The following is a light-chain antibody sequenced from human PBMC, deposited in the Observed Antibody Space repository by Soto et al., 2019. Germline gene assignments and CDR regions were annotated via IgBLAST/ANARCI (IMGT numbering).Light chain of an antibody. CDR3: QQSCNTPVT. J-gene: IGKJ4*01. CDR2: AVS. CDR1: QRITNC. Sequence: DIQMTQSPSSLSASVGDRVTITCRASQRITNCLNWYQQKIGKAPKLLLYAVSSLQSGVPSRFSGSGSGTDFPLAISSLQPEDFATYSCQQSCNTPVTFGGGTNVQIK. V-gene: IGKV1-39*01.